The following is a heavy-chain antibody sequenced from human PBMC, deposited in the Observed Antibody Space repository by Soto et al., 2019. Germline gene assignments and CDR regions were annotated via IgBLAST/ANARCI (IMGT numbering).Heavy chain of an antibody. J-gene: IGHJ4*02. CDR1: GFSFSGFA. Sequence: GGSLRLSCAASGFSFSGFAMSWVRQAPGKGLEWVSAISGSGGGTYYADSVKGRFTISRDNSKNTMYLEMNSLRAEDTAVYYCAKENGGQGSDYWGQGTLVTSPQ. D-gene: IGHD3-16*01. V-gene: IGHV3-23*01. CDR3: AKENGGQGSDY. CDR2: ISGSGGGT.